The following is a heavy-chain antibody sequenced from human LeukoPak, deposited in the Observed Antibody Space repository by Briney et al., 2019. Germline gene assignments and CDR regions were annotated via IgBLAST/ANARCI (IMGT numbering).Heavy chain of an antibody. J-gene: IGHJ6*03. CDR1: GGSISSGRYY. CDR2: ISYTGHT. CDR3: ARTYNLHGGFYMDV. D-gene: IGHD1-1*01. V-gene: IGHV4-31*03. Sequence: PSETLSLTCTVSGGSISSGRYYWSWIRQPPGTGLEWFGYISYTGHTNSRPSIKSRVSISGATSKSQFSLKLSSVTAADTAVYYCARTYNLHGGFYMDVWGKGTTVIVS.